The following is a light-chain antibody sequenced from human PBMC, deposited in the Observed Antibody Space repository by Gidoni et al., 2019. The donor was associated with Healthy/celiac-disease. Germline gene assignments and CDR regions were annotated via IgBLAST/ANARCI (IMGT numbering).Light chain of an antibody. CDR1: QDISNY. J-gene: IGKJ3*01. CDR2: DAS. Sequence: DLQRTQSPSSLSAAVGDRVTITCQASQDISNYLNWYQQKPGKAPKLLIYDASNLETGVPSRFSGSGSGTDFTFTISSLQPEDIATYYCQQYDNLLFTFGPGTKVDIK. CDR3: QQYDNLLFT. V-gene: IGKV1-33*01.